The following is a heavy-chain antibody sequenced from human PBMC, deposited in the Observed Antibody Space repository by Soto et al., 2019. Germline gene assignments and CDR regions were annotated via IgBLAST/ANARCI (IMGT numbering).Heavy chain of an antibody. CDR1: GYSFTSYW. CDR3: ARSPPGIAAAGHYYYYGMDV. D-gene: IGHD6-13*01. J-gene: IGHJ6*02. Sequence: GESLKISCKGSGYSFTSYWIGWVRQMPGKGLEWMGIIYPGDSDTRYSPSFQGQVTISADKSISTAYLQWSSLKASDTAMYYCARSPPGIAAAGHYYYYGMDVWGQATTVTV. CDR2: IYPGDSDT. V-gene: IGHV5-51*01.